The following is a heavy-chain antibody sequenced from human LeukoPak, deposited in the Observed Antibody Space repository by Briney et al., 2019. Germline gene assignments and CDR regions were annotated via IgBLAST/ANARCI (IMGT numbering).Heavy chain of an antibody. J-gene: IGHJ5*02. CDR1: GGSINSYY. Sequence: SETLSLTCTVSGGSINSYYWTWIRQPPGKGLEWIGNIYNSGNTNYNPSLKSRVTISVDTSKNQFSLKLNSVTAADTAVYYCARESGSYLWRSWLNPWGQGTLVTVSS. CDR2: IYNSGNT. CDR3: ARESGSYLWRSWLNP. D-gene: IGHD3-16*01. V-gene: IGHV4-59*01.